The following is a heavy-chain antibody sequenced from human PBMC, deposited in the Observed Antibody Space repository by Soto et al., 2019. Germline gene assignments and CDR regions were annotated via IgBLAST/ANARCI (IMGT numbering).Heavy chain of an antibody. CDR3: ARAGLPYYYGSGSYLGSPSYYYYGMDV. Sequence: PSQTLSLTCAISGDSVSSNSAAWNWIRQSPSRGLEWLGRTYYRSKWYNDYAVSVKSRITINPDTSKNQFSLQLNSVTPEDTAVYYCARAGLPYYYGSGSYLGSPSYYYYGMDVWGQGTTVTVS. J-gene: IGHJ6*02. CDR2: TYYRSKWYN. CDR1: GDSVSSNSAA. V-gene: IGHV6-1*01. D-gene: IGHD3-10*01.